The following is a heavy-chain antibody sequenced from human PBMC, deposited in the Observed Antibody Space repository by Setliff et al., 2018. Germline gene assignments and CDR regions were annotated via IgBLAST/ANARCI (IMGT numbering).Heavy chain of an antibody. V-gene: IGHV4-59*11. CDR2: IYETGST. J-gene: IGHJ4*02. CDR1: GASISSHY. CDR3: ARVRNTQNGFFDY. D-gene: IGHD1-1*01. Sequence: SETLSLTCSVSGASISSHYWSWIRQSSGKDLEWIGTIYETGSTDYNPSLKSRVTISTDTSKNQFSLKLTSVTAADTAIYYCARVRNTQNGFFDYWSQGTLVTVSS.